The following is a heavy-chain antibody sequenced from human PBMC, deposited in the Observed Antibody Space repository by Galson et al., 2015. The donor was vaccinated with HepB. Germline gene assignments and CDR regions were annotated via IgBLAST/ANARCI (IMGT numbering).Heavy chain of an antibody. CDR1: GFTFSSYG. CDR2: IWYDGSHK. D-gene: IGHD4-23*01. V-gene: IGHV3-33*01. J-gene: IGHJ4*02. Sequence: SLRLSCAASGFTFSSYGMHWVRQAPGKGLEWVAVIWYDGSHKYYADSVKGRFTISRDNSKNTLYLQMNSLRAEDTAVYYCARSRDDGNSRPFDYWGQGTLVTVSS. CDR3: ARSRDDGNSRPFDY.